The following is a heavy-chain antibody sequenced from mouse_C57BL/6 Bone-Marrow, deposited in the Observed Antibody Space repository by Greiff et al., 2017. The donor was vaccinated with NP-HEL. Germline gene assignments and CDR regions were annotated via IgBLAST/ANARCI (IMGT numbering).Heavy chain of an antibody. CDR3: ARRRNWYFDV. Sequence: EVQGVESGGDLVKPGGSLKLSCAASGFTFSSYGMSWVRQTPDKRLEWVATISSGGSYPYYPDSVKGRFTISRDNAKNTLYLQMSSLKSEDTAMYFCARRRNWYFDVWGTGTTVTVSS. V-gene: IGHV5-6*01. CDR1: GFTFSSYG. CDR2: ISSGGSYP. J-gene: IGHJ1*03.